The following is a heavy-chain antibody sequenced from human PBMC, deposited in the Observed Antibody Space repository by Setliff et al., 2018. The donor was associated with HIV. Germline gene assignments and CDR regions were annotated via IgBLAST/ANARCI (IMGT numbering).Heavy chain of an antibody. CDR2: IYTSGST. CDR3: ARDQSYTFGGAPGSFDI. V-gene: IGHV4-4*07. D-gene: IGHD3-16*01. CDR1: GDSISSYY. J-gene: IGHJ3*02. Sequence: SETLSLTCTVSGDSISSYYWSWIRQPAGKGLEWIGRIYTSGSTNYNPSLKSRVTLSVDTSKNQFSLKLSSVTAADTAVYYCARDQSYTFGGAPGSFDIWGQGTMVTV.